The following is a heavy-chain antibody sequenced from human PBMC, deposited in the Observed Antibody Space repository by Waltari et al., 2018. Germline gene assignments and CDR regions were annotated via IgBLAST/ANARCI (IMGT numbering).Heavy chain of an antibody. D-gene: IGHD6-13*01. V-gene: IGHV3-73*01. CDR3: TGGAVTGTDF. CDR2: MRSKPNNYAT. J-gene: IGHJ4*02. CDR1: CFHFSGPT. Sequence: EVQVVESGGGLVQPGGYLKLSCPPSCFHFSGPTIHCGRQTSGKGLEWIGRMRSKPNNYATRYTASVEGRFTISRDDSENTAYLQMSSLMTEDTAVYYCTGGAVTGTDFWGQGTLVTVSS.